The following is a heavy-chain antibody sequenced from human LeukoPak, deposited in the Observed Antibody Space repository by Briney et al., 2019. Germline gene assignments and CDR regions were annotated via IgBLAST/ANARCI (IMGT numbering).Heavy chain of an antibody. J-gene: IGHJ2*01. V-gene: IGHV3-48*01. Sequence: PGGSLRLSCAASGLTFSIYNMNWVRQAPGKGLEWVSYISSGISTIYYADSVKGRFTISRDNAKNSLYLQMNSLRAEDTAMYYCARGSDCSGGSCYSYWYFDLWGRGTLVTVSS. CDR2: ISSGISTI. CDR3: ARGSDCSGGSCYSYWYFDL. D-gene: IGHD2-15*01. CDR1: GLTFSIYN.